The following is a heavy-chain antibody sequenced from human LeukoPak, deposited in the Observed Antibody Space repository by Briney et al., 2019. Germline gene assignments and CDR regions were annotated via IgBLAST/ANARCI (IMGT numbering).Heavy chain of an antibody. J-gene: IGHJ4*02. CDR1: GYSISSGYY. CDR3: ARVHGSGSYYNVSFDY. V-gene: IGHV4-38-2*02. D-gene: IGHD3-10*01. CDR2: INHSGST. Sequence: SGTLSLTCTVSGYSISSGYYWGWIRQPPGKGLECIGEINHSGSTNYNPSLKSRVTISVDTSKNQFSLKLSSVTAADTAVYYCARVHGSGSYYNVSFDYWGQGTLVTVSS.